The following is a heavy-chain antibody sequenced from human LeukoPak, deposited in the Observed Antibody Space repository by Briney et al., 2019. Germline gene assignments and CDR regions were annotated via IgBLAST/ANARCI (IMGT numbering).Heavy chain of an antibody. CDR2: IYHSGST. D-gene: IGHD5-18*01. CDR3: ARDNSYGLWH. CDR1: GGSISSGGYS. Sequence: SETLSLTCAVSGGSISSGGYSWSWIRQPPGKGLEWIGYIYHSGSTYYNPSLKSRVTISVDRSKNQFSLKLSSVTAADTAVYYCARDNSYGLWHWGQGTLVTVSS. J-gene: IGHJ4*02. V-gene: IGHV4-30-2*01.